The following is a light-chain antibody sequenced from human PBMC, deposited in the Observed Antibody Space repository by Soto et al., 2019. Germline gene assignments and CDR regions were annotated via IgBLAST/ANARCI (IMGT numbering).Light chain of an antibody. V-gene: IGKV1-27*01. CDR2: DTS. CDR1: QGIANY. J-gene: IGKJ1*01. CDR3: QKYNSAPRA. Sequence: DIQMTQSPSALSASVGGRVTITCRASQGIANYVAWYQQNPGKVPKLLIYDTSTLQSGVPSRFSGSGSGTDFTLTVSSLQPEDVATYYCQKYNSAPRAFGQGTKVDIK.